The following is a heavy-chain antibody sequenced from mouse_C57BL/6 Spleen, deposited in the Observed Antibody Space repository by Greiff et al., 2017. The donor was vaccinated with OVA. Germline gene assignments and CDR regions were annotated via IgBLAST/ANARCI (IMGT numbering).Heavy chain of an antibody. CDR3: ARRYYGSSYGEGFDY. D-gene: IGHD1-1*01. CDR1: GYTFTSYW. V-gene: IGHV1-52*01. Sequence: QVQLQQPGAELVRPGSSVKLSCKASGYTFTSYWMHWVKQRPIQGLEWIGNIDPSDSETHYNQKFKDKATLTVDKSSSTAYMQLSSLTSEDSAVYYCARRYYGSSYGEGFDYWGQGTTLTVSS. CDR2: IDPSDSET. J-gene: IGHJ2*01.